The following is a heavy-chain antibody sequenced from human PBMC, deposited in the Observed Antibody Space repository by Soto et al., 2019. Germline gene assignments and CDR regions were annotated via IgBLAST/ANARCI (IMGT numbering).Heavy chain of an antibody. CDR3: ARGYSSSWSEENYGMDV. J-gene: IGHJ6*02. CDR2: IYYSGST. V-gene: IGHV4-59*01. CDR1: GGSISSYY. Sequence: SETLSLTCTVSGGSISSYYWSWIRQPPGKGLEWIGYIYYSGSTNYNPSLKSRVTISVDTSKNQFSLKLSSVTAADTAVYYCARGYSSSWSEENYGMDVWGQGTTVTVSS. D-gene: IGHD6-13*01.